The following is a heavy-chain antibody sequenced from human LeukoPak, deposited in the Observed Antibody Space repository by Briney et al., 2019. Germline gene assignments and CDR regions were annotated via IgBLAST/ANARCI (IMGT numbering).Heavy chain of an antibody. Sequence: GGSLRLSCSASGFTFSDYYMSWIRQAPGKGLEWTSYISTSGRSIYYADSVKGRFTISRDNAKNSLYLQMNSLRAEDTAVYYCARGTQDGYNYDYWGRGTLVTVSS. V-gene: IGHV3-11*04. CDR3: ARGTQDGYNYDY. D-gene: IGHD5-24*01. CDR2: ISTSGRSI. CDR1: GFTFSDYY. J-gene: IGHJ4*02.